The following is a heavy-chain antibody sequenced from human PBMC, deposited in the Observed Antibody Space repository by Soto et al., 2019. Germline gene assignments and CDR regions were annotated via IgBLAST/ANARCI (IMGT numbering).Heavy chain of an antibody. CDR2: ISSSSSYT. J-gene: IGHJ1*01. D-gene: IGHD3-9*01. V-gene: IGHV3-11*05. Sequence: GGSLRLSCAASGFTFSDYYMSWIRQAPGKGLEWVSYISSSSSYTNYADSVKGRFTISRDNSKNTLYLQMGSLRSDDTAVYYCARGCSSSSEEGYFDWFEYFQHWGQGTLVTVSS. CDR3: ARGCSSSSEEGYFDWFEYFQH. CDR1: GFTFSDYY.